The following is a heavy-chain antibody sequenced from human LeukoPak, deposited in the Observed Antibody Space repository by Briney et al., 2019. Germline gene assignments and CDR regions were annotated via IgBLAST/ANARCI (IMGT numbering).Heavy chain of an antibody. V-gene: IGHV3-53*01. CDR3: AKDHLPYYYDSSGYGAYAFDI. D-gene: IGHD3-22*01. CDR1: GFTVSSNY. J-gene: IGHJ3*02. CDR2: IYSGGST. Sequence: HPGGSLRLSCAASGFTVSSNYMSWVRQAPGKGLEWVSVIYSGGSTYYADSVKGRFTISRDNSKNTLYLQMNSLRAEDTAVYYCAKDHLPYYYDSSGYGAYAFDIWGQGTMVTVSS.